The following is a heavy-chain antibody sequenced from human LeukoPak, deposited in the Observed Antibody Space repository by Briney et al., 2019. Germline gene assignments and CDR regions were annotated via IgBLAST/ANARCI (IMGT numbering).Heavy chain of an antibody. J-gene: IGHJ3*02. CDR2: INHSGST. D-gene: IGHD1-26*01. CDR1: GGSISSSSYY. Sequence: SETLSLTCTVSGGSISSSSYYWGWIRQPPGKGLEWIGEINHSGSTNYNPSLKSRVTISVDTSKNQFSLKLSSVTAADTAVYYCRTYSGSYSDAFDIWGQGTMVTVSS. CDR3: RTYSGSYSDAFDI. V-gene: IGHV4-39*07.